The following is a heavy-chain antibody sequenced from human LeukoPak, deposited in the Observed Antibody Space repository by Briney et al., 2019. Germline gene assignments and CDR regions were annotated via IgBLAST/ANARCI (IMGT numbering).Heavy chain of an antibody. CDR2: INPSGGST. D-gene: IGHD1-26*01. V-gene: IGHV1-46*01. CDR1: GYTFTSYF. CDR3: ARDSGSYADY. J-gene: IGHJ4*02. Sequence: GASVKVSCKASGYTFTSYFIHWVRQAPGQGLEWMGMINPSGGSTSYAQKFQGRVTMTRDTSTSTVYMELSSLRSEDTAVYYCARDSGSYADYWGQGTLVTGSA.